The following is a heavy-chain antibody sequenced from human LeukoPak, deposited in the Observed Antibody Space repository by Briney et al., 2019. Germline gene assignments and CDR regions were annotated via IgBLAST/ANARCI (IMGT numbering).Heavy chain of an antibody. D-gene: IGHD5-24*01. CDR3: ARHAQEIYMDV. V-gene: IGHV4-34*01. Sequence: PSETLSLTCAVYGGSFSGYYWSWIRQPPGKGLEWIGEINHSGSTNYNPSLKSRVTISVDTFKNQFSLKLSSVTAADAAVYYCARHAQEIYMDVRGKGTTVTVSS. CDR1: GGSFSGYY. CDR2: INHSGST. J-gene: IGHJ6*03.